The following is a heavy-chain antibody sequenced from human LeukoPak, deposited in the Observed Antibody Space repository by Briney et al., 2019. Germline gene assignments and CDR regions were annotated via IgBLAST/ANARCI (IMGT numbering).Heavy chain of an antibody. Sequence: GASVKVSCKASGYTFTGYYMHWVRQAPGQGLEWMGWINPNSGGTNYAQKFQGWVTMTRDTSISTAYMELSRLRSDDTAVYYCARNIAAAGTGIGVFDYWGQGTLVTVSS. V-gene: IGHV1-2*04. CDR1: GYTFTGYY. CDR2: INPNSGGT. D-gene: IGHD6-13*01. J-gene: IGHJ4*02. CDR3: ARNIAAAGTGIGVFDY.